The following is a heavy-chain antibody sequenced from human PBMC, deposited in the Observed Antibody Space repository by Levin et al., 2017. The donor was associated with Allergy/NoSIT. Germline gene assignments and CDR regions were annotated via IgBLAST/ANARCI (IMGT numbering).Heavy chain of an antibody. CDR1: GGSISSSSYY. V-gene: IGHV4-39*01. CDR3: ARRGGVVVVAES. D-gene: IGHD2-15*01. J-gene: IGHJ4*02. Sequence: SETLSLTCTVSGGSISSSSYYWGWIRQPPGKGLEWIGSIYYSGSTYYNPSLKSRVTISVDTSKNQFSLKLSSVTAADTAVYYCARRGGVVVVAESWGQGTLVTVSS. CDR2: IYYSGST.